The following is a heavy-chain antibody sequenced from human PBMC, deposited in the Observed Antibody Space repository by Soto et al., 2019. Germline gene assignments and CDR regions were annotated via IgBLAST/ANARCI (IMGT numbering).Heavy chain of an antibody. CDR1: GFTFSSYA. CDR3: ARTPGGYNPFDY. V-gene: IGHV3-30-3*01. D-gene: IGHD5-18*01. J-gene: IGHJ4*02. Sequence: PGGSLRLSCAASGFTFSSYAMHWVRQAPGKGLEWVAVISYDGSNKYYADSVKGRFTISRDNSKNTLYLQMNSLRAEDTAVYYCARTPGGYNPFDYWGQGTLVTVSS. CDR2: ISYDGSNK.